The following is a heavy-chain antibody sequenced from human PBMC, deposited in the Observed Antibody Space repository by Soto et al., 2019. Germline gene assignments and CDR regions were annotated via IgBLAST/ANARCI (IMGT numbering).Heavy chain of an antibody. CDR3: ARDGEASAESRGDNLDN. CDR1: EYTFTSYY. J-gene: IGHJ4*02. Sequence: QVHLVQSGAEVRQPGASVKLSCKASEYTFTSYYMHWVRQAPGHGLEWMGIITPSAGSTDYAEKFQGRVTMTRDASTRTFYMVLSSLTSDDTALYFCARDGEASAESRGDNLDNWGQGTLVTVSS. D-gene: IGHD3-10*01. V-gene: IGHV1-46*01. CDR2: ITPSAGST.